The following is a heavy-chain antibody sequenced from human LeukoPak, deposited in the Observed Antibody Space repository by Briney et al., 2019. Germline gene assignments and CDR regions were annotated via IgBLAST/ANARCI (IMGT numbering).Heavy chain of an antibody. Sequence: ASVKVSCKASGGTFSSYAISWVRQAPGHGLEWMGRIIPILGIANYAQKFQGRVTITADKSTSTAYMELSSLRSEDTAVYYCARDIVVVTDRGPSFDYWGQGTLVTVSS. CDR2: IIPILGIA. J-gene: IGHJ4*02. CDR1: GGTFSSYA. V-gene: IGHV1-69*04. D-gene: IGHD2-21*02. CDR3: ARDIVVVTDRGPSFDY.